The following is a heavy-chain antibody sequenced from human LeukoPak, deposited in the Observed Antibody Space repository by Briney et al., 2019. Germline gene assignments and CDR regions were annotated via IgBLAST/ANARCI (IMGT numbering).Heavy chain of an antibody. Sequence: GGSLSLSCAASGFTFSSYAMSWVRQAPGKGPEWVSGVSGSGGSTYYADSVKGRFTISRDNSKNTLYLQMNSLRAEDTAVYYCAKDLDIVATITGHWGQGTLVTVSS. V-gene: IGHV3-23*01. J-gene: IGHJ4*02. CDR3: AKDLDIVATITGH. CDR1: GFTFSSYA. D-gene: IGHD5-12*01. CDR2: VSGSGGST.